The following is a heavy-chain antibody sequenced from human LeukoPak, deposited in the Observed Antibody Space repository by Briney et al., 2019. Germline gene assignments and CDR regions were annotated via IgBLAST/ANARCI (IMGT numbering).Heavy chain of an antibody. J-gene: IGHJ4*02. CDR2: IYYSGST. D-gene: IGHD6-13*01. Sequence: SETLSLTCTVSGGSVSSGSYYWSWIRQPPGKGLEWIGYIYYSGSTNYNPSLKSRVTISLDTSKNQFSLKLSSVTAADTAVYFCARATPIAPDYWGQGTLVTVSS. CDR3: ARATPIAPDY. CDR1: GGSVSSGSYY. V-gene: IGHV4-61*01.